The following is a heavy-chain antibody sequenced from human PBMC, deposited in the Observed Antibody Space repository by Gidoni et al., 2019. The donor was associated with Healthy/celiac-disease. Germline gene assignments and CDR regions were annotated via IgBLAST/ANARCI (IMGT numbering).Heavy chain of an antibody. CDR2: ISSSSSYI. CDR3: ARDYDILTGYYKGIDY. J-gene: IGHJ4*02. CDR1: GFTFSSYS. Sequence: EVQLVESGGGLVKPGGSLRLSCAASGFTFSSYSMNWVRQAPGKGLEWVSSISSSSSYIYYADSVKGRFTISRDNAKNSLYLQMNSLRAEDTAVYYCARDYDILTGYYKGIDYWGQGTLVTVSS. D-gene: IGHD3-9*01. V-gene: IGHV3-21*02.